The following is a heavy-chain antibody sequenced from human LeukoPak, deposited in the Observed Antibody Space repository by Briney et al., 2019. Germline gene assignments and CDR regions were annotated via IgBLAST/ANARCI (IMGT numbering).Heavy chain of an antibody. D-gene: IGHD3-10*02. CDR3: AELGITMIGGG. CDR1: GFTFSSYE. V-gene: IGHV3-48*03. CDR2: ISSSGSTI. Sequence: PGGSLRLSCAASGFTFSSYEVNWVRQAPGKGLEWVSYISSSGSTIYYADSVKGRFTISRDNAKNSLYLQMNSLSAEDTAVYYCAELGITMIGGGWGKGTTVTISS. J-gene: IGHJ6*04.